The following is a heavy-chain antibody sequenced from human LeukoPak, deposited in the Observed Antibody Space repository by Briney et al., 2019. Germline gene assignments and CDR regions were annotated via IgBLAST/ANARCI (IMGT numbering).Heavy chain of an antibody. CDR1: GGSISSDNYQ. Sequence: SQTLSLTCTVSGGSISSDNYQWSWIRQPPGKGLEWIGSIYYSGSTYYNPSLKSRVTISIDTSKNQFSLKLSSVTAADTAVYYCARDRVVPAARVGFDPWGQGTLVTVSS. D-gene: IGHD2-2*01. CDR2: IYYSGST. V-gene: IGHV4-39*07. CDR3: ARDRVVPAARVGFDP. J-gene: IGHJ5*02.